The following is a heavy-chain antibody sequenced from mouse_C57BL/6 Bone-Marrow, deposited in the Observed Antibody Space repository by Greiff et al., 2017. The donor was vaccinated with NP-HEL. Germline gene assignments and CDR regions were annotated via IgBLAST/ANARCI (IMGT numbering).Heavy chain of an antibody. CDR3: ARSGGSSFLFDY. CDR1: GYTFTNYW. J-gene: IGHJ2*01. D-gene: IGHD1-1*01. CDR2: IYTGGGYT. V-gene: IGHV1-63*01. Sequence: VQLQQSGAELVRPGTSVKMSCKDSGYTFTNYWIGWAKQRPGHGLEWIGDIYTGGGYTNYNEKFKGKATLTADKSSSTAYMQFSSLTSEDSAIYYCARSGGSSFLFDYWGQGTTLTVSS.